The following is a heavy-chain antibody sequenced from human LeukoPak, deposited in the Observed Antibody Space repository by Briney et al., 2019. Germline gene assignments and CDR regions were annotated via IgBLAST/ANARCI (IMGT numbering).Heavy chain of an antibody. D-gene: IGHD2-2*01. CDR1: GFTFSSYG. CDR2: IKSKTDGGTT. Sequence: GGSLRLSCAASGFTFSSYGMSWVRQAPGKGLEWVGRIKSKTDGGTTDYAAPVKGRFTISRDDSKNTLYLQMNSLKTEDTAVYYCTTPYCSSTSCPDYWGQGTPVTVSS. V-gene: IGHV3-15*01. CDR3: TTPYCSSTSCPDY. J-gene: IGHJ4*02.